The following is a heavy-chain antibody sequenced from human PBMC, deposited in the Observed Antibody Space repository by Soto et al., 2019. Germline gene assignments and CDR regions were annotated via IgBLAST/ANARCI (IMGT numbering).Heavy chain of an antibody. J-gene: IGHJ4*02. D-gene: IGHD6-13*01. CDR3: ARGTSWQLPFDY. CDR2: ISYSGST. Sequence: SETLSLTCTVSSDSISSYYWSWIRQPPGKRLAWIGYISYSGSTDYNPSLKSRVTISGDTSKNQFSLKVSSVTAADTAVYYCARGTSWQLPFDYWGQGTLVTVSS. V-gene: IGHV4-59*01. CDR1: SDSISSYY.